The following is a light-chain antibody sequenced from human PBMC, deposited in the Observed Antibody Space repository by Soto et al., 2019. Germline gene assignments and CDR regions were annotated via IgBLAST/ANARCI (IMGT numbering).Light chain of an antibody. J-gene: IGKJ5*01. Sequence: EIVLTQSPATLSLSPEERATLSCRASQSVSSYLAWYQQKPGQAPRLLIYDASNRATGIPARFSGSGSGTDFTLTISSLEPEDFAVYYCQQRYNWPPITFGQGTRLEIK. CDR3: QQRYNWPPIT. V-gene: IGKV3-11*01. CDR2: DAS. CDR1: QSVSSY.